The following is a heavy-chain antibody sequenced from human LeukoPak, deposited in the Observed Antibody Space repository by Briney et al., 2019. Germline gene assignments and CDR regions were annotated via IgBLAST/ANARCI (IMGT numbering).Heavy chain of an antibody. Sequence: GGSLRLSCAAPGFIFSSYAMNWVRQAPGKGLEWVSGTGSTGVSTFYADSVKGRFTVSRDNSKNTLSLQMNSLRAEDTAVYYCAKDPGVVPAHYFDYWGQGTLVTVSS. V-gene: IGHV3-23*01. CDR2: TGSTGVST. CDR1: GFIFSSYA. D-gene: IGHD2-2*01. CDR3: AKDPGVVPAHYFDY. J-gene: IGHJ4*02.